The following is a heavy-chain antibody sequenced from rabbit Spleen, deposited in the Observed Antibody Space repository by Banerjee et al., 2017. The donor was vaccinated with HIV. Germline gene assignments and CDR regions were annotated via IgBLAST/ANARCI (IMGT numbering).Heavy chain of an antibody. D-gene: IGHD4-2*01. CDR1: GFSFSSNYW. J-gene: IGHJ4*01. Sequence: QEQLVESGGGLVQPEGSLTLTCTASGFSFSSNYWICWVRQAPGKGLEWIGCIYTGSSGSTAYASWAKGRFTISKNSSTTVTLQMTSLTAADTATYFCARDLTGSIKNLWGPGTLVTVS. V-gene: IGHV1S45*01. CDR2: IYTGSSGST. CDR3: ARDLTGSIKNL.